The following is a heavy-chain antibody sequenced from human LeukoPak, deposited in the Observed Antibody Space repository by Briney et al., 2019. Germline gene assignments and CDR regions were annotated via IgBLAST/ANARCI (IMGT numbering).Heavy chain of an antibody. CDR3: ARQWLAQEAWFDP. Sequence: SETLSLTCTVSGGSISSYYRSWIRQPPGKGLEWIGYIYYSGSTNYNPSLKSRVTISVDTSKNQFSLKLSSVTAADTAVYYCARQWLAQEAWFDPWGQGTLVTVSS. CDR1: GGSISSYY. CDR2: IYYSGST. V-gene: IGHV4-59*01. D-gene: IGHD6-19*01. J-gene: IGHJ5*02.